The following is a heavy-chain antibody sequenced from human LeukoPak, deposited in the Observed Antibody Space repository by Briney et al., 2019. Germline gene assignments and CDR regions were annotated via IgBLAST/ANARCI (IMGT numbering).Heavy chain of an antibody. CDR1: GFSFRDFW. V-gene: IGHV3-11*04. Sequence: PGGSLRLSCAASGFSFRDFWMTWVRQAPGKGLEGVSYISSSGSTIYYADSVKGRFTISRDNAKNSLYLQMNSLRAEDTAVYYCARDLLYYYDSSGYSNPLGYWGQGTLVTVSS. CDR3: ARDLLYYYDSSGYSNPLGY. J-gene: IGHJ4*02. D-gene: IGHD3-22*01. CDR2: ISSSGSTI.